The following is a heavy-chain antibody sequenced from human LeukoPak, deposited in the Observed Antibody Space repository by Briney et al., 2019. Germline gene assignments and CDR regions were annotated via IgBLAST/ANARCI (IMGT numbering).Heavy chain of an antibody. Sequence: PGGSLRLSCAASGFTFSTYTMNWVRQAPGKGLEWVSSNSSSSSSIYYADSVKGRFSISRDNAKNSLYLQMNSLSAEDTAVYYCAGERGVGEFYWGQGTLVTVSS. J-gene: IGHJ4*02. CDR3: AGERGVGEFY. CDR2: NSSSSSSI. V-gene: IGHV3-21*01. D-gene: IGHD3-10*01. CDR1: GFTFSTYT.